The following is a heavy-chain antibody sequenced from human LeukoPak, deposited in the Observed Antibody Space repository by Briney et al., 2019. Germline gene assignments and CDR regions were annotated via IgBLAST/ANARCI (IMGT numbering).Heavy chain of an antibody. V-gene: IGHV1-2*06. J-gene: IGHJ4*02. CDR2: INPNSSGT. CDR3: ARGYYDSSGYLIDY. CDR1: GYTFTGYY. D-gene: IGHD3-22*01. Sequence: ASVKVSCKASGYTFTGYYMHWVRQAPGQGLEWMGRINPNSSGTNYAQKFQGRVTMTRDTSISTAYMELSRLRSDDTAVYYCARGYYDSSGYLIDYWGQGTLVTVSS.